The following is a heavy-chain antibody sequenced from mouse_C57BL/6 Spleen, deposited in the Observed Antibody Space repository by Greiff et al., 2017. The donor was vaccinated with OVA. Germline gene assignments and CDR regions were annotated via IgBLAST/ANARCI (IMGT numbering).Heavy chain of an antibody. V-gene: IGHV1-61*01. J-gene: IGHJ2*01. CDR2: IYPSDSET. CDR3: ARNGGSFDY. Sequence: QVQLKQPGAELVRPGSSVKLSCKASGYTFTSYWMDWVKQRPGQGLEWIGNIYPSDSETHYNQKFKDKATLTVDNSSSTAYMQLSSLTSEDSAVYDCARNGGSFDYWGQGTTLTVSS. CDR1: GYTFTSYW.